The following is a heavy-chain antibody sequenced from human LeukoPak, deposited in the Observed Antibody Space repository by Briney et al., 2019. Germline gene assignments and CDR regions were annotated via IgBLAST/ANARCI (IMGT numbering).Heavy chain of an antibody. CDR3: ARSNIATRRGDNWFEP. CDR2: IYPSSGGT. J-gene: IGHJ5*02. D-gene: IGHD6-6*01. V-gene: IGHV1-2*02. Sequence: ASVKVSCKASGYTFTGSYMHWVRQAPGQGLEWMGWIYPSSGGTNYAQKFQGRVTMTRDTSISTAYMELNSLRSDDTAVYYCARSNIATRRGDNWFEPWGQGTLVTVSS. CDR1: GYTFTGSY.